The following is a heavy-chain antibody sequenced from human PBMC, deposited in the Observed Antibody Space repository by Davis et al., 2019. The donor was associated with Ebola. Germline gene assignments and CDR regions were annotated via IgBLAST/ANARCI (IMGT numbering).Heavy chain of an antibody. V-gene: IGHV4-39*01. J-gene: IGHJ4*02. D-gene: IGHD2-21*01. CDR3: ARVGGYCGGDCYFDY. CDR2: IYYTGSK. CDR1: GGSISSSSYY. Sequence: PSETLSLTCTVSGGSISSSSYYWGWIRQPPGKGLEWIGSIYYTGSKYYSPSLKSRVTISVDTSKNQFSLKLSSVTAADTAVYYCARVGGYCGGDCYFDYWGQGTLVTVSS.